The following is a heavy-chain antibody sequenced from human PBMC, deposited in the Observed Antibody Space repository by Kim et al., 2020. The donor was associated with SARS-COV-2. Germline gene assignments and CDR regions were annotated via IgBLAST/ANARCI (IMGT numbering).Heavy chain of an antibody. Sequence: SETLSLTCAVSGGSISNSNWWSWVRQPPGKGLEWIGEIYHSGSTNYNPSLKSRVTISVDKSKNQFSLKLSSVTAADTAVYYCAREPHDYGDQYYYYYGMDVWGQGTTVTVSS. V-gene: IGHV4-4*02. CDR2: IYHSGST. J-gene: IGHJ6*02. D-gene: IGHD4-17*01. CDR1: GGSISNSNW. CDR3: AREPHDYGDQYYYYYGMDV.